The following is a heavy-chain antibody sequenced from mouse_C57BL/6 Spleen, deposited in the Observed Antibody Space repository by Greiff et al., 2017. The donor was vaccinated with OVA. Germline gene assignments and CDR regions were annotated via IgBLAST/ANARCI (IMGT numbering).Heavy chain of an antibody. CDR2: IDPETGGT. Sequence: VQLQQSGAELVRPGASVTLSCKASGYTFTDYEMHWVKQTPVHGLEWIGAIDPETGGTAYNQKFKGKAILTADKSSSTAYMELRSLTSEDSAVYYCTRYLDYSNYDYAMDYWGQGTSVTVSS. V-gene: IGHV1-15*01. CDR1: GYTFTDYE. J-gene: IGHJ4*01. CDR3: TRYLDYSNYDYAMDY. D-gene: IGHD2-5*01.